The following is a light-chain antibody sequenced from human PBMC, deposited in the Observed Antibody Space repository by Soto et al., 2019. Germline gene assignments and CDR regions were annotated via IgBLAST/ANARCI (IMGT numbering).Light chain of an antibody. Sequence: QSALTQPASVSGSPGQSITISCTGTSSDVGAYNYVSWYQQHPGKAPKLMIYEVNNRPSGVSNRFSGSKSGNTASLTISGLQAEDEADYYCTSYTSSITYVFGTGTKLTVL. V-gene: IGLV2-14*01. CDR2: EVN. CDR3: TSYTSSITYV. J-gene: IGLJ1*01. CDR1: SSDVGAYNY.